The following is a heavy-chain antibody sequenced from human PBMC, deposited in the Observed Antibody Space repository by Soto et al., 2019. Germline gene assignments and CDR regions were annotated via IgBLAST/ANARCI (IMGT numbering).Heavy chain of an antibody. CDR3: AREKPDYGDFVLDQ. CDR1: GFTVSSNY. V-gene: IGHV3-53*01. J-gene: IGHJ4*02. D-gene: IGHD4-17*01. CDR2: IYSAGST. Sequence: EVQLVESGGGLIQPGGSMRLSCAASGFTVSSNYMSWVRQAPWMGLEWDSVIYSAGSTYYADSVKGRFTISRDNFKNTLYLQMNSRRAEDTAVYYCAREKPDYGDFVLDQWGMGTRVTVSS.